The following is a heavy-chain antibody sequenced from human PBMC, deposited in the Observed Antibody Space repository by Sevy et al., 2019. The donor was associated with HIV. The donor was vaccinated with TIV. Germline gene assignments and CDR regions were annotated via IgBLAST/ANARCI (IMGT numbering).Heavy chain of an antibody. J-gene: IGHJ4*02. Sequence: ASVKVFCKASGYTFTGYYMHWVRQAPGQGLEWMGWINPNSGGTNYAQKFQGRVTMTRDTSISTAYMELSRLRSDDTAVYYCARGVVRGVIINYWGQGTLVTVSS. CDR3: ARGVVRGVIINY. CDR2: INPNSGGT. D-gene: IGHD3-10*01. CDR1: GYTFTGYY. V-gene: IGHV1-2*02.